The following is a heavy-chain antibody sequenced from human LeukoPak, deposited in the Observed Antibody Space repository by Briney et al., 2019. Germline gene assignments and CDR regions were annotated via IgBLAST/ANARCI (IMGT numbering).Heavy chain of an antibody. CDR3: ARLRGLIDH. V-gene: IGHV3-11*01. CDR2: INSDSTTL. J-gene: IGHJ4*02. Sequence: GGSLRLSCAGSGFIFRDHYMSWIRQAPGKGLEGVAYINSDSTTLHYADSVKGRFTVSRDNAKNSLYLHMNSLGVDDTAVYYCARLRGLIDHWGQGALVTVSS. D-gene: IGHD3-10*01. CDR1: GFIFRDHY.